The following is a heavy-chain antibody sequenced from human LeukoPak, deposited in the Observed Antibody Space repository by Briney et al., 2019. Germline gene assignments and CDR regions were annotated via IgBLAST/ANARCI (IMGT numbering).Heavy chain of an antibody. CDR3: ASGSGSYRTPYYYMDV. Sequence: GGSLRLSCAASGFTVSSNYMSWVRQAPGKGLEWVSVNYRGGSTYYADSVKGRFTISRDNSKNTLYLQMNSLRAEDTAVYYCASGSGSYRTPYYYMDVWGTGTTVTVSS. CDR2: NYRGGST. D-gene: IGHD3-10*01. J-gene: IGHJ6*03. CDR1: GFTVSSNY. V-gene: IGHV3-53*01.